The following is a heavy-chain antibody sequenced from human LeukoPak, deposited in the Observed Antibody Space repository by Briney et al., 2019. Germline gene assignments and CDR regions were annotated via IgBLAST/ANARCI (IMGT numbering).Heavy chain of an antibody. CDR2: INHSGST. D-gene: IGHD6-13*01. CDR1: GGSFSGYY. Sequence: SETLSLTCAVYGGSFSGYYWSWIRQPPGKGLEWIGEINHSGSTNYNPSLKSRVTISVDTSKNQFSLKLSSVTAADTAVYYCARRWDQAAAVNNWFDPWGQGTLVTVSS. CDR3: ARRWDQAAAVNNWFDP. J-gene: IGHJ5*02. V-gene: IGHV4-34*01.